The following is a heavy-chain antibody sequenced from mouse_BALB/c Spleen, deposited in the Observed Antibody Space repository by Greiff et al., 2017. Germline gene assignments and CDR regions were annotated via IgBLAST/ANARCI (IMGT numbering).Heavy chain of an antibody. CDR3: ARGGNPDY. V-gene: IGHV14-3*02. CDR2: IDPANGNT. Sequence: EVKLQESGAELVKPGASVKLSCTASGFNIKDTYMHWVKQRPEQGLEWIGRIDPANGNTKYDPKFQGKATITADTSSNTAYLQLSSLTSEDTAVYYCARGGNPDYWGQGTTLTVSS. CDR1: GFNIKDTY. J-gene: IGHJ2*01. D-gene: IGHD2-1*01.